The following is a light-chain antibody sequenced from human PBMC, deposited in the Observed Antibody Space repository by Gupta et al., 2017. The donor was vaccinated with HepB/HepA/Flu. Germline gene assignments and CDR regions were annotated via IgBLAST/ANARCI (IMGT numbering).Light chain of an antibody. CDR3: QQYGSSPRS. J-gene: IGKJ2*04. CDR2: GAS. CDR1: QSVSSNY. V-gene: IGKV3-20*01. Sequence: EIGLTQSQGTLTLSPGERATPSCRASQSVSSNYLAWYQQKPGQAPSLLIFGASSSATGHPHSFSGCGSGIDFTLTISGLEPEDFEVYYCQQYGSSPRSFGEGTKLEIK.